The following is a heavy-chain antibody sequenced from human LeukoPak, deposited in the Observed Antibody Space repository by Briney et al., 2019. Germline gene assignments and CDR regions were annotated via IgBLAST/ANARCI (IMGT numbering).Heavy chain of an antibody. CDR3: ATSYYGSGTYYNWFDP. Sequence: SETLSLTCTVSGGSISRNYWSWIRQTPGEGLEWIGYIHSIGTTNYNPSLESRLTISIDTSKNQFSLKLGSMTAADTAVYYCATSYYGSGTYYNWFDPWGQGTLVTVSS. CDR2: IHSIGTT. CDR1: GGSISRNY. J-gene: IGHJ5*02. V-gene: IGHV4-59*01. D-gene: IGHD3-10*01.